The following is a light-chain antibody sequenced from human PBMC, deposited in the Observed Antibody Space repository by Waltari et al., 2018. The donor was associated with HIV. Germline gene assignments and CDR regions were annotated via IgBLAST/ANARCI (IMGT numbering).Light chain of an antibody. V-gene: IGLV1-40*01. CDR2: LNN. CDR1: SSNIGAGYS. Sequence: QSVLTQPPSVSAAPGQRITISCTGNSSNIGAGYSVHWYHPLPGSAPKLLTYLNNNRPAGFPARFSGSKSGSSASLAITGLRAEDEGDYYCQSHDSSHSSIFGGGTKLTVL. CDR3: QSHDSSHSSI. J-gene: IGLJ2*01.